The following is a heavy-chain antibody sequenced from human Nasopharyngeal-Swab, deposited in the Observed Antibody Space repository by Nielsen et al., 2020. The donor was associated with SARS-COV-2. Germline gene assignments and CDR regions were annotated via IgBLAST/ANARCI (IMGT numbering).Heavy chain of an antibody. D-gene: IGHD3-10*01. J-gene: IGHJ5*02. V-gene: IGHV4-34*01. CDR2: INRSGST. CDR3: ARGLPMVRGVIRTSWFDP. Sequence: WIRQPPGKGLEWIGEINRSGSTNYNPSLKSRVTISVDTSKNQFSLKLSSVTAADTAVYYCARGLPMVRGVIRTSWFDPWGQGTLVTVSS.